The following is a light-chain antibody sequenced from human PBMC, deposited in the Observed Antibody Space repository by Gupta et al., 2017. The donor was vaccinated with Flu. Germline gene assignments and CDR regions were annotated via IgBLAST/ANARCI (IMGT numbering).Light chain of an antibody. CDR1: SNEIGYDNY. J-gene: IGLJ2*01. V-gene: IGLV2-14*01. CDR2: GVN. Sequence: WITISCTGTSNEIGYDNYVSWHQQYPGQAVQLLIYGVNKRSAGVANRFSASKAGDTASMTIAGLQAEDEDDYYCSSCISSSTIVFGGGTKLTVL. CDR3: SSCISSSTIV.